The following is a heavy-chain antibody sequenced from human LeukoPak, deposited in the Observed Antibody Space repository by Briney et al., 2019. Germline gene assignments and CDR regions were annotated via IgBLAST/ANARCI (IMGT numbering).Heavy chain of an antibody. D-gene: IGHD4-17*01. CDR2: IIPIFGTA. J-gene: IGHJ6*03. V-gene: IGHV1-69*13. CDR3: ARDVNGNYYYYYMDV. CDR1: GGTFSSYA. Sequence: SVKVSCKASGGTFSSYAISWVRQAPGQGLEWMGGIIPIFGTANYAQKFQGRVTITADESTSTAYMELSSLRSEDTAVYYCARDVNGNYYYYYMDVLGKGTTVTVSS.